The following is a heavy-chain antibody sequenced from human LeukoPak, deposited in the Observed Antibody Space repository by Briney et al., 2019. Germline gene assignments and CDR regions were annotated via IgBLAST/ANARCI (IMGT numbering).Heavy chain of an antibody. CDR2: IKQDGSEK. CDR1: GFTFSSYW. D-gene: IGHD3-10*01. CDR3: ARDLTHYYGSGNWFDP. J-gene: IGHJ5*02. V-gene: IGHV3-7*01. Sequence: GGSLRLSCVASGFTFSSYWMSWVRQAPGKGLEWVANIKQDGSEKYYVDSVKGRFTISRDNAKNSLYLQMNSLRAEDTAVYYCARDLTHYYGSGNWFDPWGQGTLVTVSS.